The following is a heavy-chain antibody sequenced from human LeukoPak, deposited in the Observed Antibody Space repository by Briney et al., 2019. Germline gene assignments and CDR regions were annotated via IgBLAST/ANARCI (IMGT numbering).Heavy chain of an antibody. V-gene: IGHV4-34*01. J-gene: IGHJ4*02. CDR1: GGSFSGHY. CDR2: INYSGST. D-gene: IGHD6-13*01. Sequence: SENLSLTCAVYGGSFSGHYWSWIRQPPGKGLESIGEINYSGSTNYNPSLKSRVTISVDTSKNQFSLRLSSVTAADAAVYYCARVLDSNSWYPLDYWGQGTLVTVSS. CDR3: ARVLDSNSWYPLDY.